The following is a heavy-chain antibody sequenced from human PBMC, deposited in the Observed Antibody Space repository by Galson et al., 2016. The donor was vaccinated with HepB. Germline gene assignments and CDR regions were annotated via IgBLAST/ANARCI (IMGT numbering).Heavy chain of an antibody. J-gene: IGHJ5*02. D-gene: IGHD2/OR15-2a*01. CDR3: ARSPLWGRPTFSS. CDR1: GDSVSSPGAS. V-gene: IGHV6-1*01. Sequence: CAISGDSVSSPGASWNWIRQSPSRGLEWLGRTYYRSKWYNSCAVSVEGRITINPDTSKNQFSLQLNSVTPEDTAVYYCARSPLWGRPTFSSWGQGTLVTVSS. CDR2: TYYRSKWYN.